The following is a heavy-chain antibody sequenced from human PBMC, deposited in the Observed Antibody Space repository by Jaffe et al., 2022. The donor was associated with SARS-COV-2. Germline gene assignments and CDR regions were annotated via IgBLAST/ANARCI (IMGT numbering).Heavy chain of an antibody. V-gene: IGHV6-1*01. CDR1: GDSVSSNSAA. CDR2: TYHRSKWYS. D-gene: IGHD6-25*01. Sequence: QVQLQQSGPGLVKPSQTLSLTCDISGDSVSSNSAAWNWIRQSPSRGLEWLGRTYHRSKWYSDYAVSVKSRITINPDTSKNQVSLQLSSVTPEDTAVYYCARGRDSSGLDLYYYGLDVWGQGTTVGVSS. CDR3: ARGRDSSGLDLYYYGLDV. J-gene: IGHJ6*02.